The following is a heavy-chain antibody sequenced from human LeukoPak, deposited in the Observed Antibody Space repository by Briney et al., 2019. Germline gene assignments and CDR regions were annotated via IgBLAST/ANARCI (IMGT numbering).Heavy chain of an antibody. J-gene: IGHJ6*02. D-gene: IGHD2-2*01. CDR1: GYTFTSYY. V-gene: IGHV1-46*01. CDR2: INPSGGST. CDR3: AREFQGCSSTSCHYYYYGMDV. Sequence: ASVKVSCKASGYTFTSYYMHWVRQAPGQGLEWMGIINPSGGSTSYAQKFQGRVTMTRDTSTSTVYMELSSLRSEDTAVYYCAREFQGCSSTSCHYYYYGMDVWGQGTTVTASS.